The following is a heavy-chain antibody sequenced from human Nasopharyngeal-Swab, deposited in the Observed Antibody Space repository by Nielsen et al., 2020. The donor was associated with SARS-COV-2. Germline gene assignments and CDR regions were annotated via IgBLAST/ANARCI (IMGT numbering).Heavy chain of an antibody. D-gene: IGHD3-10*01. CDR1: GGTFSSYA. CDR2: IIPIFGTA. V-gene: IGHV1-69*13. CDR3: ARDAQPYYGSGGYSPFWDY. Sequence: SVKVSCKASGGTFSSYAISWVRQAPGQGLEWMGGIIPIFGTANYAQKFQGRVTITADESTSTAYMELSSLRSEDTAVYYCARDAQPYYGSGGYSPFWDYWGQGTLVTVSS. J-gene: IGHJ4*02.